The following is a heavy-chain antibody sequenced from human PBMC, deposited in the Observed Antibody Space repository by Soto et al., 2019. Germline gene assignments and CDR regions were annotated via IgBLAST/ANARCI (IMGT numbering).Heavy chain of an antibody. J-gene: IGHJ4*02. Sequence: EVQLVESGGGLVQPGGSLRLSCAASGFTFSSYWMSWVRQAPGKGLEWVANIKQDGSEEHYVDSVKGRFTISGDNAKSSLYLQMDSLRAEDTAVYYCTRDYNDYVWWSYRHIAPLPDYWGQGTLVTVSS. CDR2: IKQDGSEE. V-gene: IGHV3-7*01. CDR1: GFTFSSYW. D-gene: IGHD3-16*02. CDR3: TRDYNDYVWWSYRHIAPLPDY.